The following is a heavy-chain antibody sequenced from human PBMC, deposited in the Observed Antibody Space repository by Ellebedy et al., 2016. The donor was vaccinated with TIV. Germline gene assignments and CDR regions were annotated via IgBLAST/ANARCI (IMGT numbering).Heavy chain of an antibody. Sequence: AASVKVSCKTSGYTFTSYGVSWVRQAPGQGLEWMGWISGLNGKTKYARTVRGRVTLTTDTAARTVYMELTSLRSEDTAVYYCARDNTVGGTNWFDPWGQGTLVIVSS. CDR3: ARDNTVGGTNWFDP. CDR2: ISGLNGKT. J-gene: IGHJ5*02. CDR1: GYTFTSYG. V-gene: IGHV1-18*01. D-gene: IGHD6-19*01.